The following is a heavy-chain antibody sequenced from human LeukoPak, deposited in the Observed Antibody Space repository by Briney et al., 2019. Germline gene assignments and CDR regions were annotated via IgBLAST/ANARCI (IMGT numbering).Heavy chain of an antibody. CDR3: ARKMNVGGTWPFDY. Sequence: SETLSLTCTVSGGSISRSTWWSWVRQSPGKGPEWIGEIFHSGITSYNPSLKSRVTVSIDKSKNQFSLNLTSVTAADTAVYYCARKMNVGGTWPFDYWGRGTLVTVSS. CDR1: GGSISRSTW. V-gene: IGHV4-4*02. D-gene: IGHD1-26*01. J-gene: IGHJ4*02. CDR2: IFHSGIT.